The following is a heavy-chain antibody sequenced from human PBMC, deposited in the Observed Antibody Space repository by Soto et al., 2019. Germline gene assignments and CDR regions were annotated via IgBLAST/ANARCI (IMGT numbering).Heavy chain of an antibody. D-gene: IGHD6-19*01. CDR3: AKVLRGFLYSSGWYTFDS. V-gene: IGHV3-30*18. J-gene: IGHJ4*02. CDR2: ISDDGNNK. Sequence: PGGSLRLSCAACRFSFSRYGMHWVLQSPGKRGEWVALISDDGNNKNYAGSVKGRFTISRDNSKNTLYLQMRRLRPEDTAVYYCAKVLRGFLYSSGWYTFDSWGQGTLVTVPS. CDR1: RFSFSRYG.